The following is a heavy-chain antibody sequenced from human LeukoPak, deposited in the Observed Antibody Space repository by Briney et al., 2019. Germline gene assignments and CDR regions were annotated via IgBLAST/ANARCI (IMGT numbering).Heavy chain of an antibody. D-gene: IGHD3-22*01. Sequence: ASVKVSCKATSRISWVRQAPGQGLEWMGWIGTYGGDTYYAQKFQGRITVTTDTSTSTVYMELRNLRSDDTAVYYCARDLWNFYDDSGYNRDFDSWGQGALVTVSS. CDR2: IGTYGGDT. CDR3: ARDLWNFYDDSGYNRDFDS. V-gene: IGHV1-18*01. J-gene: IGHJ5*01. CDR1: TSR.